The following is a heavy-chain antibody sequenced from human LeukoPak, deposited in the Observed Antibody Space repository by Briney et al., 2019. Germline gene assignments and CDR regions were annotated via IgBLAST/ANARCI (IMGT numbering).Heavy chain of an antibody. CDR3: ARVYGSGSYYIRTIDY. J-gene: IGHJ4*02. V-gene: IGHV1-46*01. D-gene: IGHD3-10*01. Sequence: GAPVEGFCQASGYTFTSYYIYWGGHAPGQRGEWVGKINPSGGSTSYAQKFQGRVTMTRDMSTSTVYMELSSLRSEDTAVYYCARVYGSGSYYIRTIDYWGQGTLVTVSS. CDR1: GYTFTSYY. CDR2: INPSGGST.